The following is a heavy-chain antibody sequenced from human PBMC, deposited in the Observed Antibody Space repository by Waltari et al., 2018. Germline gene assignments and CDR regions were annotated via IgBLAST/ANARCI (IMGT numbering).Heavy chain of an antibody. Sequence: QVQLVQSGAEVKKPGASVKVSCKASGYTFTGYYMHWVRQAPRQGLEWMGWINPNSGGTNYAQKFQGRVTMTRDTSISTAYMELGRLRSADTAVYYCARALGGGGECSSTSCYAPDAFDIWGQGTMVTVSS. CDR3: ARALGGGGECSSTSCYAPDAFDI. CDR1: GYTFTGYY. V-gene: IGHV1-2*02. CDR2: INPNSGGT. D-gene: IGHD2-2*01. J-gene: IGHJ3*02.